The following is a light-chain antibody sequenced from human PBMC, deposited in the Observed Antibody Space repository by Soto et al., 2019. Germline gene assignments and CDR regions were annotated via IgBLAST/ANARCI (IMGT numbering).Light chain of an antibody. CDR3: QQYHNWPPIT. CDR1: QFVSSN. CDR2: GAS. Sequence: EIVMTQSPVTLSVSPGERATLXCRASQFVSSNLAWYQQKPGQAPRLLVYGASTRATGIPARFSGSGSGTEFTLTISNLQSEDFAVYFCQQYHNWPPITFGQGTRLEIK. J-gene: IGKJ5*01. V-gene: IGKV3D-15*01.